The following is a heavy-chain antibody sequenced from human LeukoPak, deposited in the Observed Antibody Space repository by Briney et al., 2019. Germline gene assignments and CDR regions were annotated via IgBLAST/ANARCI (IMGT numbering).Heavy chain of an antibody. CDR1: VYTFTSYY. J-gene: IGHJ6*03. CDR3: ARGPNNWNDVRSVYYMDV. CDR2: INPSGGST. Sequence: ASVKVSCKASVYTFTSYYMHWVRQAPGQGLEWMGIINPSGGSTSYAQKFQGRVTMTRDMSTSTVYMELSSLRSEDTAVYYCARGPNNWNDVRSVYYMDVWGKGTTVTVSS. D-gene: IGHD1-1*01. V-gene: IGHV1-46*01.